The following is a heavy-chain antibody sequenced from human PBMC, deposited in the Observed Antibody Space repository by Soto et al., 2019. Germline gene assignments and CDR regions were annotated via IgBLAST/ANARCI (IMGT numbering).Heavy chain of an antibody. CDR1: GYIFTSYG. J-gene: IGHJ4*02. Sequence: QVQLVQSGAEVKKPGASVKVSCKASGYIFTSYGITWVRQAPGQGLEWMGWVSAYNGNTKYAQKLQGRVTMSTDTSTSAAYRELRSLRSDETAVYYCTRGAGQGSGSYDWGQGTLVTVSS. D-gene: IGHD3-10*01. CDR2: VSAYNGNT. CDR3: TRGAGQGSGSYD. V-gene: IGHV1-18*01.